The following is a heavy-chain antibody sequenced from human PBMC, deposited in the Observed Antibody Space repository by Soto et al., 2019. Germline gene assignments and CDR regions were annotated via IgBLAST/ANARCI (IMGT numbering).Heavy chain of an antibody. CDR1: VGSISSGGYY. Sequence: QVQLQESGPGLVKPSQTLSLTCTVSVGSISSGGYYWSWIRQHPGKGLEWIGYIYYSGSTYYNPSLKSRVTISVDTSKNQFSLKLSSVTAADTAVYYCARVFPVAGTSALPDYWGQGTLVTVSS. J-gene: IGHJ4*02. V-gene: IGHV4-31*03. CDR2: IYYSGST. D-gene: IGHD6-19*01. CDR3: ARVFPVAGTSALPDY.